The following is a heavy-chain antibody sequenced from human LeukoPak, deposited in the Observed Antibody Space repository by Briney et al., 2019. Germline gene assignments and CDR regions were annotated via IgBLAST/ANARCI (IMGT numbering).Heavy chain of an antibody. CDR1: GGTFSSYG. Sequence: ASVKVSCKASGGTFSSYGISWVRQAPGQGLEWMGWISAYNGNTNYAQKLQGRVTMTTDTSTSTAYMELRSLRSDDTAVYYCARTRYSYGYSVGAYYYYMDVWGKGTTVTVSS. J-gene: IGHJ6*03. CDR2: ISAYNGNT. D-gene: IGHD5-18*01. V-gene: IGHV1-18*01. CDR3: ARTRYSYGYSVGAYYYYMDV.